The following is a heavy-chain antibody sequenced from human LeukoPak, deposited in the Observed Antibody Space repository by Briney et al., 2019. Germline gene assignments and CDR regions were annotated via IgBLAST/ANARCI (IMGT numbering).Heavy chain of an antibody. CDR2: IYYSGHT. Sequence: SETLSLTCTVSGGSISGYYWSWIRQPPGKGLEYIGNIYYSGHTSYNPSLKSRVTISADTSKNHFTLRLSSVTAADTALYYCARDLVYYNSGGSPKRHFDLWGRGTLVTVSS. CDR1: GGSISGYY. CDR3: ARDLVYYNSGGSPKRHFDL. D-gene: IGHD3-22*01. J-gene: IGHJ2*01. V-gene: IGHV4-59*01.